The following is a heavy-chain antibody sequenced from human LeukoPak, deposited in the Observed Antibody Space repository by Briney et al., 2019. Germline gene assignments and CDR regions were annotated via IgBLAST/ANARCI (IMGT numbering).Heavy chain of an antibody. CDR1: GFTFSSYW. Sequence: QAGGSLRLSCAASGFTFSSYWMHWVRQAPGKGLVWVSRINSDGSSTSYADSVKGRFTISRDNAKNTLYLQMNSLRAEDTAVYYCARDRPPRRGRSPHDYGDHFDYWGQGTLVTVSS. D-gene: IGHD4-17*01. V-gene: IGHV3-74*01. CDR3: ARDRPPRRGRSPHDYGDHFDY. J-gene: IGHJ4*02. CDR2: INSDGSST.